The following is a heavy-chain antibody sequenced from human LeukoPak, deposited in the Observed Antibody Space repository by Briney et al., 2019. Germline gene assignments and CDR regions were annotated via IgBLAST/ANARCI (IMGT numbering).Heavy chain of an antibody. Sequence: SQTLSLTCAVSGDSVSSNSAAWNWIRQSPSRGLEWLGRTYYRSKWYREYALSVKSRITINPDTSRNQFSLQLNSVTPEDTAVYYCTSLTGDTDYWGQGTLVTVSS. CDR3: TSLTGDTDY. J-gene: IGHJ4*02. V-gene: IGHV6-1*01. D-gene: IGHD7-27*01. CDR2: TYYRSKWYR. CDR1: GDSVSSNSAA.